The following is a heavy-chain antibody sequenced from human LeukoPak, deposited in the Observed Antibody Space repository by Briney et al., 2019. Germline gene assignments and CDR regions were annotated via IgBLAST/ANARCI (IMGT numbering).Heavy chain of an antibody. V-gene: IGHV3-21*01. CDR1: GFTFSGYS. D-gene: IGHD2-2*01. Sequence: GGSLRLSCAASGFTFSGYSMNWVRRAPGKGLEWVSSISSSSTYIYYADSVKGRFTISRDNAKNSLYLQMNSLRAEDTAVYYCARAWSSTSCFDYWGQGTLVTVSS. CDR3: ARAWSSTSCFDY. J-gene: IGHJ4*02. CDR2: ISSSSTYI.